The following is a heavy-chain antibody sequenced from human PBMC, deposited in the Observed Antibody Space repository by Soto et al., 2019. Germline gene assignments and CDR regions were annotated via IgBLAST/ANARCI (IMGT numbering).Heavy chain of an antibody. CDR2: IHGGGGGT. V-gene: IGHV3-23*01. Sequence: EVQLLESGGGLVQPGGSLRLSCAASGFTFSAYAMSWVRQAPGKGLEWVSSIHGGGGGTFYADSVKGRFTISRDNSRKTLFLQMNSLRADDTDVYHCARDAVTENGQWDWFDPWCQGTLVT. J-gene: IGHJ5*02. D-gene: IGHD6-19*01. CDR3: ARDAVTENGQWDWFDP. CDR1: GFTFSAYA.